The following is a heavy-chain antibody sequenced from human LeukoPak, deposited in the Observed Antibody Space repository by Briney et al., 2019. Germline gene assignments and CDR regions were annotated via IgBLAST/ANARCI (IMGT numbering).Heavy chain of an antibody. Sequence: SETLSLTCAVYGGSFSGYYWSWIRQPPGKGLEWIGEINHSGSTNYNPSLKSRVTISVDTSKNQFSLKLSSMTAADTAVYYCARGQKVIMVRGVIITDYYYYYGMDVWGQGTTVTVSS. D-gene: IGHD3-10*01. V-gene: IGHV4-34*01. CDR2: INHSGST. CDR3: ARGQKVIMVRGVIITDYYYYYGMDV. CDR1: GGSFSGYY. J-gene: IGHJ6*02.